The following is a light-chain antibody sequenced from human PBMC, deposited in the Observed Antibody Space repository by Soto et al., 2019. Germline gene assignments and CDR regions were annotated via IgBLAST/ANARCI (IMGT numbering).Light chain of an antibody. V-gene: IGLV4-69*01. CDR2: LNSDGSH. J-gene: IGLJ3*02. CDR1: SGHSSYA. CDR3: QTWGTGMNWV. Sequence: QLVLTQSPSASASLGASVKLTCTLSSGHSSYAIAWHQQQPEKGPRYLMKLNSDGSHSKGDGIPDRFSGSSSGAERYLTNASLQSEDEADYYCQTWGTGMNWVFGGGTQLTVL.